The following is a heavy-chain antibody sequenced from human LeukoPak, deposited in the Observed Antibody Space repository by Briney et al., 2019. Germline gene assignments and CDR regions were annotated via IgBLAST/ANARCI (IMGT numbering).Heavy chain of an antibody. CDR1: GFTFSDYY. J-gene: IGHJ6*03. Sequence: GGSLRLSCAASGFTFSDYYMSWIRQAPGKGLEWVSYISSSGSTIYYADSVKGRFTISRDNAKSSLYLQMNSLRAEDTAVYYCARDPGAAAAYYYYMDVWGKGTTVTVSS. V-gene: IGHV3-11*01. CDR2: ISSSGSTI. D-gene: IGHD6-13*01. CDR3: ARDPGAAAAYYYYMDV.